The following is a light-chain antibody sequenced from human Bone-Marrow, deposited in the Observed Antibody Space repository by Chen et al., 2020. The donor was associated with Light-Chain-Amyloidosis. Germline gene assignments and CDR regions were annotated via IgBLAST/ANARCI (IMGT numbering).Light chain of an antibody. CDR3: QVWDRSSDRPV. CDR2: EDS. Sequence: SYVLTQPSSVSVAPGQTATIACGGNNIGSTSVHWYQQTPGQAPLLVVYEDSDRPSGIPERLSGSNSGNTATLTSSRVEAGDEADYYSQVWDRSSDRPVFGGGTKLTVL. CDR1: NIGSTS. J-gene: IGLJ3*02. V-gene: IGLV3-21*02.